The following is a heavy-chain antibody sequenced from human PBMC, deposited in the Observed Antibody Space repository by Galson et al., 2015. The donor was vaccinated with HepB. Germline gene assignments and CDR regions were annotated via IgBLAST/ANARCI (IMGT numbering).Heavy chain of an antibody. J-gene: IGHJ4*02. V-gene: IGHV3-33*01. CDR3: AREYGWPYYFDY. Sequence: GFALSGHGMHWVRQAPGKGLEWVANIWFDGSNKYYADSVKGRFTISRDNSKNTLFLQLNSLRDEDTAVYYCAREYGWPYYFDYWGQGTLVTVSS. CDR1: GFALSGHG. CDR2: IWFDGSNK. D-gene: IGHD6-19*01.